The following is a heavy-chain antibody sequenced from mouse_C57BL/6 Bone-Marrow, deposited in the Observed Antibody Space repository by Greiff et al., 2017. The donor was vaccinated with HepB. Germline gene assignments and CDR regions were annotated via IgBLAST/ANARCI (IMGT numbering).Heavy chain of an antibody. CDR3: ARNCDYSKYAIDY. D-gene: IGHD2-4*01. CDR1: GYTFTSYW. Sequence: QVQLQQPGAELVRPGSSVKLSCKASGYTFTSYWMDWVKQRPGQGLEWIGNIYPSDSETHYNQKFKDKATLTVDKSSSTAYMQLSSLTSEDSAVYNCARNCDYSKYAIDYWGQGTSVTVSS. J-gene: IGHJ4*01. CDR2: IYPSDSET. V-gene: IGHV1-61*01.